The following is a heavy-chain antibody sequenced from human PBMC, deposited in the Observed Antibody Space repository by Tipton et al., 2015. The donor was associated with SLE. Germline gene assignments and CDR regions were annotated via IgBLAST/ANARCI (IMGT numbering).Heavy chain of an antibody. CDR1: GDSISTDHYY. CDR2: MYNSGST. J-gene: IGHJ4*02. V-gene: IGHV4-61*02. D-gene: IGHD3-22*01. CDR3: ARGAPSGYHFDC. Sequence: TLSLTCTVSGDSISTDHYYWGWTRQPAGKALEWIGRMYNSGSTDYNSSLKSRVTMSVDTSKNQFSLKLSSVTPADTAVYYCARGAPSGYHFDCWGQGTLVTVSS.